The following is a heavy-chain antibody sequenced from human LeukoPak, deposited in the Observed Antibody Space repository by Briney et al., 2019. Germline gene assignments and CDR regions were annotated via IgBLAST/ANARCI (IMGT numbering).Heavy chain of an antibody. D-gene: IGHD6-19*01. V-gene: IGHV4-34*01. CDR3: ARAEVAAYDY. CDR2: INHSGST. CDR1: GGSFSGYY. J-gene: IGHJ4*02. Sequence: SETLSLTCAVYGGSFSGYYWSWIRQPPGKGLEWIGEINHSGSTNYNPSLESRVTISVDTSKNQFSLKLSSVTAADTAVYYCARAEVAAYDYWGQGTLVTVSS.